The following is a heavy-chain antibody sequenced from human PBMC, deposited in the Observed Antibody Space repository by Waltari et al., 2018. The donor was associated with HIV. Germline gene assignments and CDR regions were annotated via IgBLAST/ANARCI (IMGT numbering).Heavy chain of an antibody. CDR1: GFSVDSNY. CDR2: HDINGNT. Sequence: EVQLVESGGNLTQPGGSLILSCAASGFSVDSNYMSWVRQAPGKGVEWVSGHDINGNTKYVDSVKGRFTVFRDNSKNTLYLQMNTLRAEDTAVYYCARMQRSYGSEQSRYFYFGIDVWGQGTSVIVSS. D-gene: IGHD3-10*01. J-gene: IGHJ6*02. V-gene: IGHV3-53*01. CDR3: ARMQRSYGSEQSRYFYFGIDV.